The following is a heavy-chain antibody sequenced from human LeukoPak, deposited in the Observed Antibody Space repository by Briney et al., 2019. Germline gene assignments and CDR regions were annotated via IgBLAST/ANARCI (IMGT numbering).Heavy chain of an antibody. D-gene: IGHD5-24*01. CDR1: GVTFSSYT. CDR3: AKGYGYTFHY. J-gene: IGHJ4*02. Sequence: PGGSLRLSCAASGVTFSSYTMRWVRQAPGKGLEWVSYISSSGGTIYYADSVKGRFTISRNNPKNSLYLQMDSLRAEDTAVYYCAKGYGYTFHYWGQGTLVTVSS. CDR2: ISSSGGTI. V-gene: IGHV3-48*01.